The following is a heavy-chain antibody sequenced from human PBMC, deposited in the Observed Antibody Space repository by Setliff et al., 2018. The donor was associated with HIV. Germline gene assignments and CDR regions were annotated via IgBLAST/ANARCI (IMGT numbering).Heavy chain of an antibody. D-gene: IGHD1-26*01. CDR2: ISSSSSTI. Sequence: HPGGSLRLSCAASGFTFSSYAVNWVRQAPGKGLEWVSYISSSSSTIYYADSVKGRFTISRDNAKNSLYLQMNSLRAEDTAVYYCARPRWELLYAFDIWGQGTMVTVSS. J-gene: IGHJ3*02. V-gene: IGHV3-48*04. CDR1: GFTFSSYA. CDR3: ARPRWELLYAFDI.